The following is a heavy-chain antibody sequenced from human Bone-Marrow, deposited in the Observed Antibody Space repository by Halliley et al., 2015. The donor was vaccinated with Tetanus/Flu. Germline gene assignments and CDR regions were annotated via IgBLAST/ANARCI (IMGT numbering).Heavy chain of an antibody. CDR3: ARHDYSSGWADWFDP. J-gene: IGHJ5*02. Sequence: ESITYSGTPYYNPPLKSRGTISVAPSKTPFSLKLSSVTAADTAVYYCARHDYSSGWADWFDPWGQGTLVTVSS. V-gene: IGHV4-39*01. D-gene: IGHD6-19*01. CDR2: ITYSGTP.